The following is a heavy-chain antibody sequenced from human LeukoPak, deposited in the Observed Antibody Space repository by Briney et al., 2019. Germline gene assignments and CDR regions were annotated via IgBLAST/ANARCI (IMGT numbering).Heavy chain of an antibody. J-gene: IGHJ4*02. Sequence: SETLSLTCTVSGGSISSSSYYWGWIRQPPGKGLEWIGSIYYSGSTYYNPSLKSRVTISVDTSKNQFSLKLSSVTAADTAVYYCARRGIVGATTDYWGQGTLVTVSS. CDR1: GGSISSSSYY. CDR3: ARRGIVGATTDY. D-gene: IGHD1-26*01. V-gene: IGHV4-39*07. CDR2: IYYSGST.